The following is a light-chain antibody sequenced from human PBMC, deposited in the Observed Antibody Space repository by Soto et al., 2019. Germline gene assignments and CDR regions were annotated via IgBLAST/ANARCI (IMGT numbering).Light chain of an antibody. CDR1: SSDVSGYNY. V-gene: IGLV2-14*01. CDR3: SSYTRSSTRV. J-gene: IGLJ2*01. CDR2: DVS. Sequence: QSALTQPASVSGSPGQSITISCTGTSSDVSGYNYVSWYQQHPGKAPKLMFYDVSNRPSGVSNRFSGSKSGNTASLTISGLQAEDEADYYCSSYTRSSTRVFGGGTKLTVL.